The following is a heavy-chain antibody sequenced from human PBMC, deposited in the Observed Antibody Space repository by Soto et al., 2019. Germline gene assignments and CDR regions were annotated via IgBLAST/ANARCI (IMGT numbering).Heavy chain of an antibody. D-gene: IGHD1-26*01. J-gene: IGHJ4*02. CDR2: IIPIFGTA. CDR1: GGTFSSYS. V-gene: IGHV1-69*01. CDR3: ARDGGRHSGGIDY. Sequence: VQLVQSGAEVKKPGSSVKVSCKASGGTFSSYSINWVRQAHGQGLEWMGEIIPIFGTANYAQKFQGRVTITEDESTSTAYMELSSLRSEDTAVYYCARDGGRHSGGIDYWGQGTLVTFSS.